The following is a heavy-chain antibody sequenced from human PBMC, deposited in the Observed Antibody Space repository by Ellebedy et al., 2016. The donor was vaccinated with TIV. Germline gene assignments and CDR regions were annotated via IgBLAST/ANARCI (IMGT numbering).Heavy chain of an antibody. J-gene: IGHJ5*02. CDR3: VGFGVFNL. CDR2: IKTDGSET. Sequence: GESLKISCAASGFTFSSYSMNWVRQAPGKGLEWVAHIKTDGSETYYVDSVKDRFNISRENAKNALFLQMDGLRVDDSAVYYCVGFGVFNLWGQGAPVTVSS. D-gene: IGHD3-3*01. V-gene: IGHV3-7*01. CDR1: GFTFSSYS.